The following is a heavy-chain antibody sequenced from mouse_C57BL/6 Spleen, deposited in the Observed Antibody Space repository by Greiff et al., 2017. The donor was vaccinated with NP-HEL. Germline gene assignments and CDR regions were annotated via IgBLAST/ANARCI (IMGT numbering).Heavy chain of an antibody. V-gene: IGHV3-6*01. J-gene: IGHJ3*01. D-gene: IGHD2-2*01. CDR3: ARDRGYGYDEAWFAY. CDR2: ISYDGSN. Sequence: EVKLQESGPGLVKPSQSLSLTCSVTGYSITSGYYWNWIRQFPGNKLEWMGYISYDGSNNYNPSLKNRISITRDTSKNQFFLKLNSVTTEDTATYYCARDRGYGYDEAWFAYWGQGTLVTVSA. CDR1: GYSITSGYY.